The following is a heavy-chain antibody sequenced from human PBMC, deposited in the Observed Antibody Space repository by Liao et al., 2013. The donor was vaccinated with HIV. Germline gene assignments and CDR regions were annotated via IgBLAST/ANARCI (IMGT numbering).Heavy chain of an antibody. CDR1: GDLIRRDNYY. CDR3: ARAPDSGYAWFDP. V-gene: IGHV4-61*02. CDR2: IYTGMSTTGTT. D-gene: IGHD5-12*01. Sequence: QVRLQESGPGLVKPSQTLSLTCTVSGDLIRRDNYYWTWIRQPAGKGLEWIGHIYTGMSTTGTTNYNPSLKSRVTISVDTSKNQFSLKLSSVTAADTAVYHCARAPDSGYAWFDPWGQGTLVTVSS. J-gene: IGHJ5*02.